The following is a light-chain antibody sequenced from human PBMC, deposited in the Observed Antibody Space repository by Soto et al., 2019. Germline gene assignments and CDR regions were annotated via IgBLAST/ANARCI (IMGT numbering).Light chain of an antibody. V-gene: IGKV3-20*01. CDR3: QQYSSSPI. Sequence: IVLTQSPGTLSLFPGERATLSCRASQSLSTRYLAWYQQKPGQAPRLLIYGASSRATGIPDRFSGSGSGTDFTINISSLKPGVLALYHCQQYSSSPILGEGTRLET. CDR2: GAS. CDR1: QSLSTRY. J-gene: IGKJ5*01.